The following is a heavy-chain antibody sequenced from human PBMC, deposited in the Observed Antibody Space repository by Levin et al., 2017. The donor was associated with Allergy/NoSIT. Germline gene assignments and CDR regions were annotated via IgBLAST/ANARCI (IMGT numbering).Heavy chain of an antibody. CDR1: GFTFSSYA. J-gene: IGHJ4*02. CDR2: ISYDGSNK. CDR3: ARSSGWGGFDY. D-gene: IGHD6-19*01. V-gene: IGHV3-30-3*01. Sequence: GGSLRLSCAASGFTFSSYAMHWVRQAPGKGLEWVAVISYDGSNKYYADSVKGRFTISRDNSKNTLYLQMNSLRAEDTAVYYCARSSGWGGFDYWGQGTLVTVSS.